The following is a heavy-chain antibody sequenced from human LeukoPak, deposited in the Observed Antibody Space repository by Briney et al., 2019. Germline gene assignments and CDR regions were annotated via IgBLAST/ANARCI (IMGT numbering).Heavy chain of an antibody. Sequence: GGSLRLSCAASGFTFSSYAMSRVRQAPGKGLEWVSAISGSGGSTYYADSVKGRFTISRDNSKNTLYLQMNSLRAEDTAVYYCAKDYYRRNALDYWGQGTLVTVSS. CDR3: AKDYYRRNALDY. V-gene: IGHV3-23*01. J-gene: IGHJ4*02. CDR1: GFTFSSYA. D-gene: IGHD3-10*01. CDR2: ISGSGGST.